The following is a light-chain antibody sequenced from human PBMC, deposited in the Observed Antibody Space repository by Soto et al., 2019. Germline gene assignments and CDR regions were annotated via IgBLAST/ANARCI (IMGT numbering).Light chain of an antibody. CDR2: KAS. CDR1: QNINNW. Sequence: DIQMTQSPSTLPASVGDRVTITCRASQNINNWLAWYQQKPGKGPSLLIYKASNLESGVSSRFSGSGSGTEFTLTISSLQPDDIATYYCQHYNSYSEAFGQGTKVDI. J-gene: IGKJ1*01. CDR3: QHYNSYSEA. V-gene: IGKV1-5*03.